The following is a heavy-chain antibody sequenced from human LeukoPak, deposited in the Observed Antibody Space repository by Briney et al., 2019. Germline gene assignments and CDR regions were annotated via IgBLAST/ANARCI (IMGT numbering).Heavy chain of an antibody. Sequence: PSETLSLTCTVSGGSISSSSYYWGWIRQPPGKGLEWIGSIYYSGSTYYNPSLKSRVTISVDTSKYQFSLKLSSVTAADTAVYYCARAGDGYNIGYFDYWGQGTLVTVSS. CDR3: ARAGDGYNIGYFDY. J-gene: IGHJ4*02. D-gene: IGHD5-24*01. CDR1: GGSISSSSYY. V-gene: IGHV4-39*07. CDR2: IYYSGST.